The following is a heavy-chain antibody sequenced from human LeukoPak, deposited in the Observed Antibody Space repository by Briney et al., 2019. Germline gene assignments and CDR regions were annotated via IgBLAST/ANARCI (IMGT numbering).Heavy chain of an antibody. Sequence: KPSETLSLTCTVSGGSISFGSFYWSWIRQPAGKRLEWIGQIYARGTSNYNPSLRSRVTISVDTSKNQFSLKLSSVTAADTAVYYCARGVTSYSDYYYMDVWGKGTTVTVSS. D-gene: IGHD2-21*01. J-gene: IGHJ6*03. CDR2: IYARGTS. CDR3: ARGVTSYSDYYYMDV. V-gene: IGHV4-61*09. CDR1: GGSISFGSFY.